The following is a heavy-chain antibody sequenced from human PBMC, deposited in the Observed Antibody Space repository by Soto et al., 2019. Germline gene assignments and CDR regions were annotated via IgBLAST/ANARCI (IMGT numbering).Heavy chain of an antibody. V-gene: IGHV1-2*04. D-gene: IGHD6-19*01. CDR3: AREGAVAGTSRDAFDI. J-gene: IGHJ3*02. CDR1: GYTFTGYY. Sequence: QVQLVQSGAEVTKPGASVKVSCKASGYTFTGYYMHWVRQAPGQGLEWMGWINPNSGGTNYAQKFQGWVTMTRDTSISTAYRELSRLRSDDTAVYYCAREGAVAGTSRDAFDIWGQGTMVTVSS. CDR2: INPNSGGT.